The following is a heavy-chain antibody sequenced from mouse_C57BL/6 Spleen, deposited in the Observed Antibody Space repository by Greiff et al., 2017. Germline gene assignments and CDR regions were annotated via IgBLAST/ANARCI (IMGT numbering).Heavy chain of an antibody. Sequence: LQESGTELVKPGASVKLSCKASGYTFTSYWMHWVKQRPGQGLEWIGNINPSNGGTNYNEKFKSKATLTVDKSSSTAYMQLSSLTSEDSAVYYCARLGYYGSSSLFDYWGQGTTLTVSS. CDR1: GYTFTSYW. CDR2: INPSNGGT. V-gene: IGHV1-53*01. D-gene: IGHD1-1*01. J-gene: IGHJ2*01. CDR3: ARLGYYGSSSLFDY.